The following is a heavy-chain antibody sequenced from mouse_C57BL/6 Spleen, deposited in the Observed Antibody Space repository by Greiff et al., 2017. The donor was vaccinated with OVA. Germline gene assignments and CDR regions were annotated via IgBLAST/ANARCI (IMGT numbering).Heavy chain of an antibody. Sequence: VKLQQSGAELVRPGASVTLSCKASGYTFTDYEMHWVKQTPVHGLEWIGAIDPETGGTAYNQKFKGKAILTADKSSSTAYMELRSLTSEDSAVYYCTRRDDGYYGAMDYWGQGTSVTVSS. V-gene: IGHV1-15*01. CDR3: TRRDDGYYGAMDY. D-gene: IGHD2-3*01. CDR2: IDPETGGT. CDR1: GYTFTDYE. J-gene: IGHJ4*01.